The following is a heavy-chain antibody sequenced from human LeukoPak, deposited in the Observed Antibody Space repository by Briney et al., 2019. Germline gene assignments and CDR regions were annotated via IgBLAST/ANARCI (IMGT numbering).Heavy chain of an antibody. Sequence: ASVKVSCKASGYTFAGYYIHWVRQAPGQGLEWMGWINPNSGGRNYAQKLQGRVTMTRDTSISTIYMDLSKLRYDDTAIYYCAKDSYGDYEPPDSYLNFWGRGTLVTVSS. CDR2: INPNSGGR. D-gene: IGHD4-17*01. J-gene: IGHJ2*01. V-gene: IGHV1-2*02. CDR3: AKDSYGDYEPPDSYLNF. CDR1: GYTFAGYY.